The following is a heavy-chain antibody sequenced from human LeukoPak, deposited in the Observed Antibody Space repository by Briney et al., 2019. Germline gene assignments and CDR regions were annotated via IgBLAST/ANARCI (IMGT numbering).Heavy chain of an antibody. Sequence: ASVKVSCKASGYTFTSYDINWVRQATGQGLEWMGWMNTNSGNTDFAQKFQGRVTMTRNTSISTAYMEPSSLRSEDTAVYYCARAPRVLSRYYYYYYMDVWGKGTTVTISS. D-gene: IGHD3-16*01. J-gene: IGHJ6*03. CDR2: MNTNSGNT. CDR3: ARAPRVLSRYYYYYYMDV. CDR1: GYTFTSYD. V-gene: IGHV1-8*01.